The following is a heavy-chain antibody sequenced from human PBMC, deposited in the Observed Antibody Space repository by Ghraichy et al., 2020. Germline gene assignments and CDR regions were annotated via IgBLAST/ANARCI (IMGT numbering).Heavy chain of an antibody. D-gene: IGHD4-23*01. V-gene: IGHV4-61*02. CDR2: IYTSGST. J-gene: IGHJ4*02. CDR1: GGSISSGSYY. Sequence: SETLSLTCTVSGGSISSGSYYWSWIRQPAGKGLEWIGRIYTSGSTNYNPSLKSRVTISVDTSKNQFSLKLSSVTAADTAVYYCARDHPRWHYFDYWGQGTLVTVSS. CDR3: ARDHPRWHYFDY.